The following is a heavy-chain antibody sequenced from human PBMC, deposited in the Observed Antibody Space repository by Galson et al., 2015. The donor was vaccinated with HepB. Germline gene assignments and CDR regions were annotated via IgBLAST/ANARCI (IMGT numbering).Heavy chain of an antibody. CDR2: ITHSGST. CDR3: ARGKGRQLLLDYHYYGMDV. Sequence: CAVFGGSFSGYHWTWIRQSPGKGLEWIGEITHSGSTHSTPSLKSRVTISMDTSKNQFSLKVRSVTAADTAVYYCARGKGRQLLLDYHYYGMDVWGQGTTVTVSS. J-gene: IGHJ6*01. CDR1: GGSFSGYH. D-gene: IGHD3-3*01. V-gene: IGHV4-34*01.